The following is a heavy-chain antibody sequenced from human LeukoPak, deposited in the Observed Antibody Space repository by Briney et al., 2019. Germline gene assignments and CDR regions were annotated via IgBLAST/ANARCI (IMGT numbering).Heavy chain of an antibody. CDR3: ARGITMVRGVSSFDY. CDR2: IYHSGST. CDR1: GGSISSSNW. V-gene: IGHV4-4*02. Sequence: PSGTLSLTCAVSGGSISSSNWWSWVRQPPGKGLEWIGEIYHSGSTNYNPSLKSRATISVDKSKNQFSLKLSSVTAADTAVYYCARGITMVRGVSSFDYWGQGTLVTVSS. J-gene: IGHJ4*02. D-gene: IGHD3-10*01.